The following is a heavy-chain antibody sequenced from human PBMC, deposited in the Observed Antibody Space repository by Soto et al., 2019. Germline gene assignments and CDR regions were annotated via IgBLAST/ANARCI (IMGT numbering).Heavy chain of an antibody. Sequence: GGSLSLSCAASGFTFSSYAMNWVRPTPGKGLEWVSGISGSGGYINYADSVKGRFTISRDNSKNALYLQMNSLRVEDTAEYFCAKDLADLNWNHWASDCWGQGTLVTVSS. CDR1: GFTFSSYA. V-gene: IGHV3-23*01. CDR2: ISGSGGYI. J-gene: IGHJ4*02. CDR3: AKDLADLNWNHWASDC. D-gene: IGHD1-20*01.